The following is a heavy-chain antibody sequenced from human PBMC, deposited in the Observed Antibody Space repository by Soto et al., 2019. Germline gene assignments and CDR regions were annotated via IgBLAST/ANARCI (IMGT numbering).Heavy chain of an antibody. CDR3: ARVQLSSIAARPDYYYGMDV. V-gene: IGHV1-69*13. CDR1: GGTFSSYA. CDR2: IIPIFGTA. D-gene: IGHD6-6*01. Sequence: AASVKVSCKASGGTFSSYAISWVRQAPGQGLEWMGGIIPIFGTANYAQKFQGRVTITADESTSTAYMELSSLRSEDTAVYYCARVQLSSIAARPDYYYGMDVWGQGTTVTVSS. J-gene: IGHJ6*02.